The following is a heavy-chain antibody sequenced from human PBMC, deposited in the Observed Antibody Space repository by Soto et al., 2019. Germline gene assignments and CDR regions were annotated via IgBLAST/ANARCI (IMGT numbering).Heavy chain of an antibody. V-gene: IGHV3-30-3*01. CDR1: EINFSPNA. Sequence: QVHLEESGGGVVQPGRSLRLSCVASEINFSPNAMHWVRQAPGKGLEWLAIISHDGSQIFYADSVKGRFSISRDNSKNIVYLQMNNLRSEDTAVYYCARDPGDYGDYYFDYWGQGTLVTVSS. CDR3: ARDPGDYGDYYFDY. J-gene: IGHJ4*02. CDR2: ISHDGSQI. D-gene: IGHD4-17*01.